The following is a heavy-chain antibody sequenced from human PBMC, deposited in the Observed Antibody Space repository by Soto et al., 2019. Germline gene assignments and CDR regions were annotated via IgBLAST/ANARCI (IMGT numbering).Heavy chain of an antibody. CDR1: GFTFSSYW. D-gene: IGHD2-2*01. Sequence: GGSLRLSCAASGFTFSSYWMSCVRQAPGKGLEWVSNIKQDGSEQYYVDSVKGRFTISRDNAKNSLYLQMNSLRAEDTAVYYCARRIPAQTYGMDVWDQGTLVTVSS. V-gene: IGHV3-7*03. J-gene: IGHJ6*02. CDR3: ARRIPAQTYGMDV. CDR2: IKQDGSEQ.